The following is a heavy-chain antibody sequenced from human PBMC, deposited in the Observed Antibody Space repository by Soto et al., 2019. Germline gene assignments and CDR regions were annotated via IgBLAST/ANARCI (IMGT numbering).Heavy chain of an antibody. CDR1: GFTFSNYA. CDR3: ARDLSGTIDY. Sequence: QPGGSLRLSCAASGFTFSNYAMHWVRQAPGKGLEWVALIWYDGNKEYYADSVKGRFIISRDISKNTVYLQMTSLRAADTAVYYCARDLSGTIDYWGHGTLVTAPQ. V-gene: IGHV3-33*01. J-gene: IGHJ4*01. D-gene: IGHD1-1*01. CDR2: IWYDGNKE.